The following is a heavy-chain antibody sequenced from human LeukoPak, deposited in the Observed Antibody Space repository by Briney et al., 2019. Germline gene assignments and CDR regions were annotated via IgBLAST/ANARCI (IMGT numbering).Heavy chain of an antibody. Sequence: GSLRLSCAASGFTVSSNYMSWVRQAPGKGLEWVSVIYSGGSTYYADSVKGRFTISRDNSKNTLYLQMNSLRAEDTAVYYCARLRFWYNWFDPWGQGTLVTVSS. J-gene: IGHJ5*02. CDR1: GFTVSSNY. D-gene: IGHD3-3*01. V-gene: IGHV3-66*02. CDR3: ARLRFWYNWFDP. CDR2: IYSGGST.